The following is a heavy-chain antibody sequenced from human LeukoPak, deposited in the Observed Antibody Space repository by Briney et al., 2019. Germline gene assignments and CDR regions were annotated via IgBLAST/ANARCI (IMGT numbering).Heavy chain of an antibody. D-gene: IGHD2-2*03. CDR2: ISAYNGNT. Sequence: ASVKVSCKASGYTFTSYGISWVRQAPGQGLEWMGWISAYNGNTYYAQRLQGRVTMTTDTSTSTAYMELRSLRSDDTAVYYCARVDGYCSSTSCLNDAFDIWGQGTMVTVSS. J-gene: IGHJ3*02. CDR1: GYTFTSYG. V-gene: IGHV1-18*01. CDR3: ARVDGYCSSTSCLNDAFDI.